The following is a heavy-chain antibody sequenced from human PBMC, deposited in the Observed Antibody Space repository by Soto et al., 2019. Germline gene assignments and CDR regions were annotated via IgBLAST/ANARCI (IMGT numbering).Heavy chain of an antibody. CDR2: INGDGSGT. CDR3: ARGIFGPGQANDH. V-gene: IGHV3-74*01. J-gene: IGHJ4*02. D-gene: IGHD3-3*01. CDR1: GFTFSDSW. Sequence: EVQLVESGGGLVQPGGSLRLSCAASGFTFSDSWMHWVRQAPGKRLVWISRINGDGSGTNYADFVNGRFTISRDDAKNPLFVQMNSLRAEDTGLHYCARGIFGPGQANDHWGQGTLVTVSS.